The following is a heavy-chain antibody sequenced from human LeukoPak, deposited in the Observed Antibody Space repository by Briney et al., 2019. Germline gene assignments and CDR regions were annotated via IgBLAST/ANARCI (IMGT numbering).Heavy chain of an antibody. D-gene: IGHD3-22*01. J-gene: IGHJ5*02. CDR1: GGTFSSYA. CDR3: ATHPDYYDSSGYPNWFDP. Sequence: ASVKVSCKASGGTFSSYAISWVRQAPGQGLEWMGRIIPILGIANYAQKFQGRVTITADKSTSTAYMELSSLRSEDTAVYYCATHPDYYDSSGYPNWFDPWGQGTLVTVSS. V-gene: IGHV1-69*04. CDR2: IIPILGIA.